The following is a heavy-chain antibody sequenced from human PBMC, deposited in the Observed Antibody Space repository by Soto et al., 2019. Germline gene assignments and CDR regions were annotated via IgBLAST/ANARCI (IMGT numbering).Heavy chain of an antibody. CDR2: ISYDGSNK. CDR1: GFTFSSYA. J-gene: IGHJ4*02. Sequence: QVQLVESGGGVVQPGRSLRLSCAASGFTFSSYAMHWVRQAPGKGLEWVAVISYDGSNKYYADSVKGRFTISRDNSKNTLYLQMNSLRAEDTAVYYCARDLEQLVPNFDYWGQGTLVTVSS. D-gene: IGHD6-6*01. V-gene: IGHV3-30-3*01. CDR3: ARDLEQLVPNFDY.